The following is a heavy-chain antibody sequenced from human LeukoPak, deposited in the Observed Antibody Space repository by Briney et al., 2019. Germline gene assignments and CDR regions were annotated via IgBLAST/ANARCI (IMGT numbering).Heavy chain of an antibody. CDR1: GFTFSAYW. Sequence: PGGSLRLSCAASGFTFSAYWMHWVRQAPGKGLVWVSRISTDGSITTYADSAKGRFTISRGNAKNTLYLQMNSLRAEDTAVYYCTRDSGAGDYWGQGTLVTVSS. V-gene: IGHV3-74*01. D-gene: IGHD1-26*01. J-gene: IGHJ4*02. CDR3: TRDSGAGDY. CDR2: ISTDGSIT.